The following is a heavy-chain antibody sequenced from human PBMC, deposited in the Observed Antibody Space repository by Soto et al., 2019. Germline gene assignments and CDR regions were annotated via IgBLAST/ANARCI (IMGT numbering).Heavy chain of an antibody. CDR1: GGTFSNYA. CDR3: ARVVILVPTASTHYCYHMDV. V-gene: IGHV1-69*01. D-gene: IGHD2-2*01. J-gene: IGHJ6*02. CDR2: IIPIVGTG. Sequence: QVQLVQSGAEVRKPGSSVTVSCKASGGTFSNYAISWVRQAPGQGLEWMGGIIPIVGTGSYAQKFQGRVTSTADDPTTTAYMELSSLRFEDTAVYYGARVVILVPTASTHYCYHMDVWGPGTTVTVSS.